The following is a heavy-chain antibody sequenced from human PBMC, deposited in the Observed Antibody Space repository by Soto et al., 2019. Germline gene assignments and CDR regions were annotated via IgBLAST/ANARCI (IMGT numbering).Heavy chain of an antibody. D-gene: IGHD4-17*01. Sequence: WASVKVSCKASGYTFTSYGINWVRQAPGQGLEWMGWISAYNGNTNYAQKLQGRVTMTTDTSTSTAYMELRSLRSDDTAVYYCARERTTVTPYYYYYGMDVWGQGTTVTVSS. CDR2: ISAYNGNT. CDR3: ARERTTVTPYYYYYGMDV. V-gene: IGHV1-18*01. CDR1: GYTFTSYG. J-gene: IGHJ6*02.